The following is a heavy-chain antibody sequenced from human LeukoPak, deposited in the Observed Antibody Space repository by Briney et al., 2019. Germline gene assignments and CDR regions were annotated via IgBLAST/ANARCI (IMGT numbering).Heavy chain of an antibody. J-gene: IGHJ3*02. CDR2: ISSSSSYI. V-gene: IGHV3-21*01. CDR1: GFTFSSYS. CDR3: ARSELSDAFDI. D-gene: IGHD1-26*01. Sequence: GGSLRLSCAASGFTFSSYSMNWVRQAPGKGLEWVSSISSSSSYIYYADSVKGRFTISRDNAKNSLYLQMNSLRAEDTAVYYCARSELSDAFDIWGQGTMVTVSS.